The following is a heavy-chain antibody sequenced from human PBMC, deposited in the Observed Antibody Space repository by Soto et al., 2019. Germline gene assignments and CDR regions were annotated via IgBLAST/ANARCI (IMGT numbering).Heavy chain of an antibody. CDR1: GGTFSSYA. J-gene: IGHJ6*02. V-gene: IGHV1-69*13. Sequence: VKVSCKASGGTFSSYAISWVRQAPGQGLEWMGGIIPIFGTANYAQKFQGRVTITADESTSTAYMELSSLRSEDTAVYYCARARGAIAAADPYYYYGMDVWGQGTTVTVSS. CDR2: IIPIFGTA. D-gene: IGHD6-13*01. CDR3: ARARGAIAAADPYYYYGMDV.